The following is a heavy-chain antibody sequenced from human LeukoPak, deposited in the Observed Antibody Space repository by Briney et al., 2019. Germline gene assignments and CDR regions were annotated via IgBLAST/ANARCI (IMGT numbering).Heavy chain of an antibody. J-gene: IGHJ4*02. V-gene: IGHV4-34*01. CDR1: GGSFSGYY. D-gene: IGHD3-22*01. CDR3: ARAWYYYDSSGYYPFDY. Sequence: PSETLSLTCAVYGGSFSGYYWSWIRQPPGKGLEWIGGINHSGSTNYNPSLKSRVTISVDTSKNQFSLKLSSVTAADTAVYYCARAWYYYDSSGYYPFDYWGQGTLVTVSS. CDR2: INHSGST.